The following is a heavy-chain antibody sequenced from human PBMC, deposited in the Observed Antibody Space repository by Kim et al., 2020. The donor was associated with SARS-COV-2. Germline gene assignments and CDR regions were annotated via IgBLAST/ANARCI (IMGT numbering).Heavy chain of an antibody. J-gene: IGHJ4*02. D-gene: IGHD3-16*02. Sequence: SETLSLTCTVSGGSISSGGYYWSWIRQHPGKGLDWIGYIYYSGSTYNNPSLKSRVTISVDTSKNQFSLKLSSVTAADTAVYYCARATMITFGGVIDHFDYWGQGTLVTVSS. CDR2: IYYSGST. CDR1: GGSISSGGYY. CDR3: ARATMITFGGVIDHFDY. V-gene: IGHV4-31*03.